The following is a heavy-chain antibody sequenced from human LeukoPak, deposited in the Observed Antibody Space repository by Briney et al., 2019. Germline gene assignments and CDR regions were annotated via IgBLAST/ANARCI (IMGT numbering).Heavy chain of an antibody. CDR2: ISGDNGDT. CDR1: GYTFTGYY. V-gene: IGHV1-18*04. CDR3: ARGGSGGNHYMDV. J-gene: IGHJ6*03. Sequence: ASVKVSCKASGYTFTGYYMHWVRQAPGQGLEWMGWISGDNGDTNDVQKLQGRVTMTRDTSTSTAYMELGSLRSDDTAVYYCARGGSGGNHYMDVWGKGTTVTISS. D-gene: IGHD2-15*01.